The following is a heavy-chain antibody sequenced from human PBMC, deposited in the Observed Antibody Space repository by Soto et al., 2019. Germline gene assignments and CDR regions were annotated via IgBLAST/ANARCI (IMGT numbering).Heavy chain of an antibody. CDR3: AKDLSGAIFGVVTPHPPSRGY. CDR2: ISYDGSNK. J-gene: IGHJ4*02. V-gene: IGHV3-30*18. CDR1: GFTFSSYG. Sequence: QPGGSLRLSCAAPGFTFSSYGMHWVRQAPGKGLEWVAVISYDGSNKYYADSVKGRFTISRDNSKNTLYLQMNSLRAEDTAVYYCAKDLSGAIFGVVTPHPPSRGYWGQGTLVTVSS. D-gene: IGHD3-3*01.